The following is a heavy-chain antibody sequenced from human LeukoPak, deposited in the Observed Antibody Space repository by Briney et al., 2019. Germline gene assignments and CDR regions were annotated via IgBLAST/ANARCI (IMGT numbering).Heavy chain of an antibody. Sequence: GGSLRLSCAASGFTFSSYAMSWVRQAPGKGLEWVSAISGGGGSTYYADSVKGRFIISRDNSKNTLYLQMNSLRAEDTAVYYCAKVTYGDYGVDYWGQGALVTVSS. V-gene: IGHV3-23*01. CDR3: AKVTYGDYGVDY. D-gene: IGHD4-17*01. CDR1: GFTFSSYA. CDR2: ISGGGGST. J-gene: IGHJ4*02.